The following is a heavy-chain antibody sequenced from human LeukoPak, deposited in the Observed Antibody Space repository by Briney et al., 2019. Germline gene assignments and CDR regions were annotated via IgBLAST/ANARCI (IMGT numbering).Heavy chain of an antibody. J-gene: IGHJ4*02. Sequence: SETLSLTCTVSGGSIRSSYYYWGWIRQPPGKGLEWIGSFCCSGNTYYNPSLKSRVTISVDTSKNQFSLKLSSVTAADTAVYYCARRQDIVVVPAGMPYDFDYWGQGTLVTVSS. CDR1: GGSIRSSYYY. V-gene: IGHV4-39*01. CDR2: FCCSGNT. D-gene: IGHD2-2*01. CDR3: ARRQDIVVVPAGMPYDFDY.